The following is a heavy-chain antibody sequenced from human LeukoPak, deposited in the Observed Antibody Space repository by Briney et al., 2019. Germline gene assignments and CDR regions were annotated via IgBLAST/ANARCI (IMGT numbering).Heavy chain of an antibody. D-gene: IGHD3-22*01. CDR2: IYYSGST. CDR3: ARDTYYYDSSGYRAYYYMDV. V-gene: IGHV4-59*11. J-gene: IGHJ6*03. CDR1: GGSISSHY. Sequence: KPSEPLSLTCTVAGGSISSHYWSWIRPPPGKVLEWIGYIYYSGSTNYNPSLKSRVTISVDPSTNQFSLKLSSVTAADTAVYYCARDTYYYDSSGYRAYYYMDVWGKGTTVTVSS.